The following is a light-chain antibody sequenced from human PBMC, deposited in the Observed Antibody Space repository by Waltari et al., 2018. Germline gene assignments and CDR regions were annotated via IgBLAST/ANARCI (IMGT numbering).Light chain of an antibody. V-gene: IGLV2-14*01. CDR2: EVS. J-gene: IGLJ3*02. CDR1: SSDVGAFNY. CDR3: NSYTTTSARV. Sequence: QSALTQPASLSGSPGQSITISCTGTSSDVGAFNYVSWYQQHPGKAPKVIIYEVSNRPPGVSTRVSGSKSGNTASLTISGLQAVDEADYYCNSYTTTSARVFGGGTRLTVL.